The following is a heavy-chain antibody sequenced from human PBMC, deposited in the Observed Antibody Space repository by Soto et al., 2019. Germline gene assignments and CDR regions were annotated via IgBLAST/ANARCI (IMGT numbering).Heavy chain of an antibody. CDR2: INHSGST. D-gene: IGHD3-10*01. Sequence: SGTLSLTCAVHGGSFSGYYWSWIRQPPGKGLEWIGEINHSGSTNYNPSLKSRVTISVDTSKNQFSLKLSSVTAADTAVYYCARVDGGYYGSGSYLYYYYYYGMDVWGQGTTVTVSS. CDR3: ARVDGGYYGSGSYLYYYYYYGMDV. V-gene: IGHV4-34*01. J-gene: IGHJ6*02. CDR1: GGSFSGYY.